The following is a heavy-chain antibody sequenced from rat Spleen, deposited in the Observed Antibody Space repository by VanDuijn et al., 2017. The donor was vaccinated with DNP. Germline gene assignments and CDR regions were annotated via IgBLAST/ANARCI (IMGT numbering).Heavy chain of an antibody. CDR3: ARYLLITTVVTGVMDA. J-gene: IGHJ2*01. CDR2: ISYSGFT. CDR1: GYSITSNY. D-gene: IGHD1-1*01. V-gene: IGHV3-1*01. Sequence: EVQLQESGPGLVKPSQSLSLTCSVTGYSITSNYWAWIRKFPGNKMEWMGYISYSGFTGYNPSLKSRISIARDTSKNQFFLQLNSVTTEDTATYYCARYLLITTVVTGVMDAWGQGVMVTVSS.